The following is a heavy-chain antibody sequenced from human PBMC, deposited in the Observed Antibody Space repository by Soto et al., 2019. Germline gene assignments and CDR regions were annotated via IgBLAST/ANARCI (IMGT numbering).Heavy chain of an antibody. J-gene: IGHJ6*02. Sequence: GGSLRLSCAASGFTFSDDYMSWIRQAPGKGLEWVSYISSSGSTIYYADSVKGRFTISRDNAKNSLYLQMNRLRAEDTAVYYCARDHIVVVPAPFMDVWGQGTTVTVSS. D-gene: IGHD2-2*01. CDR3: ARDHIVVVPAPFMDV. CDR2: ISSSGSTI. CDR1: GFTFSDDY. V-gene: IGHV3-11*01.